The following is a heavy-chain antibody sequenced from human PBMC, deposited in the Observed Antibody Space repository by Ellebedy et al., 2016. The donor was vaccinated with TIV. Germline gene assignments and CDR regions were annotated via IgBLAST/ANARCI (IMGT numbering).Heavy chain of an antibody. D-gene: IGHD1-26*01. J-gene: IGHJ4*02. Sequence: GESLKISCAASGFTFSSYGMHWVRQAPGKGLEWVAVIWYDGSNKYYADSVKGRFTISRDNSKNTLYLQMNSLRAEDTAVYYCASEMGGYYGYWGQGTLVTVSS. CDR2: IWYDGSNK. V-gene: IGHV3-33*01. CDR1: GFTFSSYG. CDR3: ASEMGGYYGY.